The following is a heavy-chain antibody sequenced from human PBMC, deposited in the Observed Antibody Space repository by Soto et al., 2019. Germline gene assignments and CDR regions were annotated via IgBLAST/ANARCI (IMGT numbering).Heavy chain of an antibody. Sequence: QVQLVQSGAEVKKPGSSVKVSCKASGGTFSSYAISWVRQAPGQGLEWMGGIIPIFGTANYAQKFQGRVTTTADDSTSTADMELSSLRSADTAVYYCARGSEEAAAVTFDYWGQGTLVTVSS. D-gene: IGHD6-13*01. J-gene: IGHJ4*02. CDR3: ARGSEEAAAVTFDY. CDR2: IIPIFGTA. CDR1: GGTFSSYA. V-gene: IGHV1-69*12.